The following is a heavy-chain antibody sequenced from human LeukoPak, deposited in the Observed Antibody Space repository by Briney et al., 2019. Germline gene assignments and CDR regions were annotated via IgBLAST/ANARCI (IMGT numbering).Heavy chain of an antibody. Sequence: SETLSLTCTVSGASVSSGSYYWSWIRQPPGKGLEWIGYMYYSGTSNYNPSHKSRVTISVDTSKNQFSLKLSSLTAADTAVYYCARDRDRLDYWGQGTLVTVSS. CDR2: MYYSGTS. D-gene: IGHD3-22*01. CDR1: GASVSSGSYY. J-gene: IGHJ4*02. CDR3: ARDRDRLDY. V-gene: IGHV4-61*01.